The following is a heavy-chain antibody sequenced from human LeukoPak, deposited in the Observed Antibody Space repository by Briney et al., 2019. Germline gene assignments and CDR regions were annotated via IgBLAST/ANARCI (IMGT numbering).Heavy chain of an antibody. J-gene: IGHJ4*02. D-gene: IGHD5-18*01. CDR1: GYTFTGYY. CDR3: ASSHGDSYGIDY. Sequence: ASVKVSCKASGYTFTGYYMHWVRQAPGQGPEWMGWINPNSGGTNYAQKFQGRVTMTRDTSISTAYMELSRLRSDDTAVYYCASSHGDSYGIDYWGQGTLVTVSS. CDR2: INPNSGGT. V-gene: IGHV1-2*02.